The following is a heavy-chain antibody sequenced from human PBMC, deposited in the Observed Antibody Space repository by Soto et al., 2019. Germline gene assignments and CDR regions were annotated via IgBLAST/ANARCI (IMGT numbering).Heavy chain of an antibody. J-gene: IGHJ6*03. D-gene: IGHD4-17*01. Sequence: SETLSLTCTVSGGSISSYYWSWIRQPPGKGLEWIGYIYYSGSTNYNPSLKSRVTISVDTSKNQFSLKLSSVTAADTAVYYCARGRDYEYYYYYMEVWGKGTTVTVSS. V-gene: IGHV4-59*01. CDR1: GGSISSYY. CDR3: ARGRDYEYYYYYMEV. CDR2: IYYSGST.